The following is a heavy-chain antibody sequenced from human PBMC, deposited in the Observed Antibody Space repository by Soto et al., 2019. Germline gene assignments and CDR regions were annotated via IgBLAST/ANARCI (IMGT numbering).Heavy chain of an antibody. D-gene: IGHD3-22*01. CDR3: ARGRTYYYDSSGPNWDY. CDR1: GGTFSSYA. J-gene: IGHJ4*02. Sequence: ASVKVSCKASGGTFSSYAISWVRQAPGQGLEWMGGIIPIFGTANYAQKFQGRVTITADESTSTAYMELSSLRSEDTAVYYCARGRTYYYDSSGPNWDYWGQGTLVTVSS. CDR2: IIPIFGTA. V-gene: IGHV1-69*13.